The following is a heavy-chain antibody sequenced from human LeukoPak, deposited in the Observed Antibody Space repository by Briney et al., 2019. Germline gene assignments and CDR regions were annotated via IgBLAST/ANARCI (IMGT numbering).Heavy chain of an antibody. CDR3: ARDRRSSGLDY. CDR2: VYASGAT. CDR1: GDSITSYY. J-gene: IGHJ4*02. Sequence: PSETLSLTCSVSGDSITSYYWSWIRQPAGKGLEWIGRVYASGATNYNPSLKSRVTMSVDTSKNQFSLKLSSVTAADTAVYYCARDRRSSGLDYWGQGTLVTVSS. D-gene: IGHD6-19*01. V-gene: IGHV4-4*07.